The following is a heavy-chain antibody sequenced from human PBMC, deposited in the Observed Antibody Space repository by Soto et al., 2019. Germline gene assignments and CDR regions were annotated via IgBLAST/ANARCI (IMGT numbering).Heavy chain of an antibody. Sequence: GGSLRLSCAASGFTFSSYGMHWVRQAPGKGLEWVAVISYDGSNKYYADSVKGRFTISRDNSKNTLYLQMNSLRAEDTAVYYCAKDGSDFVLGYFDYWGQGTLVNVSS. CDR3: AKDGSDFVLGYFDY. V-gene: IGHV3-30*18. J-gene: IGHJ4*02. CDR1: GFTFSSYG. CDR2: ISYDGSNK. D-gene: IGHD2-8*01.